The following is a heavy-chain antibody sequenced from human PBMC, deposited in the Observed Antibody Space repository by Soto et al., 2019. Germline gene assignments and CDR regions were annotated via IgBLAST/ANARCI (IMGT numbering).Heavy chain of an antibody. CDR2: IKSKTDGGTT. D-gene: IGHD3-22*01. CDR1: GFTFSNAW. V-gene: IGHV3-15*07. Sequence: GGSLRLSCAASGFTFSNAWMNWVRQAPGKGLEWVGRIKSKTDGGTTDYAAPVKGRFTISRDDSKNTLYLQMNSLKTEDTAVYYCTTYTYYYDSSGSPYPVKARFDPWGQGTLVTVSS. J-gene: IGHJ5*02. CDR3: TTYTYYYDSSGSPYPVKARFDP.